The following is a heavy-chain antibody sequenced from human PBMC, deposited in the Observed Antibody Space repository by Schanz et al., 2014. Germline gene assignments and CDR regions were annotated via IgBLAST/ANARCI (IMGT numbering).Heavy chain of an antibody. J-gene: IGHJ4*02. CDR1: GFSFDSYN. CDR3: ARDGVAATTDFEY. CDR2: LSFDSRHI. Sequence: EVQLVESGGGLVKPGGSLRLSCTASGFSFDSYNMNWVRQSPGKGLEWVAFLSFDSRHIYYADSVKGRFTISRDNAESSLHLQMNSLRADDTAVYYCARDGVAATTDFEYWGQGALVTVSS. V-gene: IGHV3-21*06. D-gene: IGHD1-1*01.